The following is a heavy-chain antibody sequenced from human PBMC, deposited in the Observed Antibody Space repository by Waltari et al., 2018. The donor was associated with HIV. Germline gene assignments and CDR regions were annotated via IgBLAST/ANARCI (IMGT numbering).Heavy chain of an antibody. D-gene: IGHD2-15*01. J-gene: IGHJ6*02. CDR1: GFTFSRYA. Sequence: EEQLVESGGGLVQPGGSLRLSCAAPGFTFSRYAVTWVRQAPGKGLEWIAYISSESTNIQYADSVKGRFTVSRDNAEESLYLEMNSLRDEDTAVYYCARDTLNFYFGLDVWGQGTTVTVSS. CDR2: ISSESTNI. V-gene: IGHV3-48*02. CDR3: ARDTLNFYFGLDV.